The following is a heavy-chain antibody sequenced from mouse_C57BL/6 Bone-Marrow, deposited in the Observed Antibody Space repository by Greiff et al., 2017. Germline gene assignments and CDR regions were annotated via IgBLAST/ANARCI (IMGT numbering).Heavy chain of an antibody. CDR1: GYTFTSYW. J-gene: IGHJ2*01. V-gene: IGHV1-64*01. Sequence: QVQLQQPGAELVKPGASVKLSCKASGYTFTSYWMHWVKQRPGQGLEWIGMIHPNSGSTNYNEKFKSKATLTVDKSSSTAYMQLSSLTSEDSAVYYCARCQYGSSYADYWGQGTTLTVSS. D-gene: IGHD1-1*01. CDR3: ARCQYGSSYADY. CDR2: IHPNSGST.